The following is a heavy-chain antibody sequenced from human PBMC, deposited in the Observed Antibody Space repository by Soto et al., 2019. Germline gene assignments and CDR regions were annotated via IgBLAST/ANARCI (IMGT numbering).Heavy chain of an antibody. CDR1: GYTFTSYG. Sequence: QVQLVQSGAEVKKPGASVKVSCKASGYTFTSYGISWVRQAPGQGLEWMGWISAYNGNTNYAQKLQGRVTMTTDTSTSTAYMELRSLRSDATAVYYCAGDRRARPVPPGWFDPGGQGTLVTVSS. CDR3: AGDRRARPVPPGWFDP. V-gene: IGHV1-18*01. J-gene: IGHJ5*02. CDR2: ISAYNGNT.